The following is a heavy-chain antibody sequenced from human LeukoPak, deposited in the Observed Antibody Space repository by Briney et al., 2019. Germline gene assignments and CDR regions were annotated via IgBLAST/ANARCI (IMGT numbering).Heavy chain of an antibody. CDR1: GYTFDVYY. D-gene: IGHD6-13*01. V-gene: IGHV1-2*02. CDR3: ARDRTSTWYGGIDY. J-gene: IGHJ4*02. CDR2: INSNSGDT. Sequence: ASVTVSCKASGYTFDVYYIHWVRQAPGQGLEWMGCINSNSGDTNHAQKFQGRVTMTRDTSITTAYMELSSLRFDDTAVYYCARDRTSTWYGGIDYWGQGTLVTVSS.